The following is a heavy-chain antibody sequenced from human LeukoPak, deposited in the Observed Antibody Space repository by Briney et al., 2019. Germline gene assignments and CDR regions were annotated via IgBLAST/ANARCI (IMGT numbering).Heavy chain of an antibody. CDR2: INHSGST. V-gene: IGHV4-34*01. J-gene: IGHJ4*02. CDR3: ARVSPQITIVRGVIPHIDY. Sequence: PSETLSLTCAVYGGSFSGYYWSWIRQPPGKGLEWIGEINHSGSTNYNPSLKSRVTISVDTSKNQFSLKLSSVTAADTAVYYCARVSPQITIVRGVIPHIDYWGQGTLVTVSS. D-gene: IGHD3-10*01. CDR1: GGSFSGYY.